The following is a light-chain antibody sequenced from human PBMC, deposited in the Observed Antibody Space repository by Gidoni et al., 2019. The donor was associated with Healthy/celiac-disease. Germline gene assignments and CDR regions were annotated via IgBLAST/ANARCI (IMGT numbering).Light chain of an antibody. J-gene: IGKJ5*01. V-gene: IGKV1-39*01. CDR1: QSISSY. CDR2: AAS. CDR3: QQSYRTARKPIT. Sequence: DIQMTQSPSSLSASVGDRVTITCRASQSISSYLNWYQQKPGKAPKLLIYAASSLQSGVPSRFSGGGSGTDFTLTISSLQTEDFATYYCQQSYRTARKPITFGQGTRLESK.